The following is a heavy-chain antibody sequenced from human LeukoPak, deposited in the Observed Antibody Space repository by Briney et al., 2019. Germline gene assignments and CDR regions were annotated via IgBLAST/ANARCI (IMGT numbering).Heavy chain of an antibody. V-gene: IGHV4-39*01. J-gene: IGHJ3*02. CDR1: GGSISSSSYY. CDR2: IYYSGST. CDR3: ARPVYYYDAFDI. D-gene: IGHD3-22*01. Sequence: SETLSLTCTVSGGSISSSSYYWGWIRQPPGKGLEWIGSIYYSGSTYYNPSLKSRVTISVDTSKNQFSLKLSSVTAADTAVYYCARPVYYYDAFDIWGQGTMVTVSS.